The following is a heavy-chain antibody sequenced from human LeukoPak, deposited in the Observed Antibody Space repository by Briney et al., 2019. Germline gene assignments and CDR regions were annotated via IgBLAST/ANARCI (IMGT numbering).Heavy chain of an antibody. CDR3: ARGRAGYSSSWGI. Sequence: GGSVRLSCVASRFIFSSYEMNWVRQAPGKGLEWLSYISSSGSTIFYADSVKGRFTISRDNAKNSLYLQMNRLRAEDTAVYYCARGRAGYSSSWGIWGQGTMVTVSS. V-gene: IGHV3-48*03. CDR1: RFIFSSYE. CDR2: ISSSGSTI. D-gene: IGHD6-13*01. J-gene: IGHJ3*02.